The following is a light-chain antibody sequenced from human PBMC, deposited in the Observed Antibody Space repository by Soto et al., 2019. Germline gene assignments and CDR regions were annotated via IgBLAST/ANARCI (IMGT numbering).Light chain of an antibody. CDR3: QQYGSAPLT. CDR2: GAS. CDR1: QSFSSDY. V-gene: IGKV3-20*01. J-gene: IGKJ4*01. Sequence: EIVLTQSPGILSLPPGETATLSCKASQSFSSDYLAWYQQKAGQAPRLLIYGASRRVTGIPVRFSGSGSGTDFTLTISRLEPEDFAVYYCQQYGSAPLTCGGGTKVEIK.